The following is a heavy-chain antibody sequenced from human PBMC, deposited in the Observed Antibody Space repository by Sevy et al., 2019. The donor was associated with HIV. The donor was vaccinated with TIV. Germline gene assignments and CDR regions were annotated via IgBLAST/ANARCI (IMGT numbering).Heavy chain of an antibody. CDR1: GFTFSTYT. V-gene: IGHV3-21*01. CDR3: ARPYGSGSWEAFDI. CDR2: ISSSANYI. J-gene: IGHJ3*02. Sequence: GGSLRLSCSASGFTFSTYTMNWVRQAPGKGLEWVSSISSSANYIYNADSLKGRFTISRDNAKNSLYLQMNSLRAEDTAVYYCARPYGSGSWEAFDIWGQGTMVTVSS. D-gene: IGHD3-10*01.